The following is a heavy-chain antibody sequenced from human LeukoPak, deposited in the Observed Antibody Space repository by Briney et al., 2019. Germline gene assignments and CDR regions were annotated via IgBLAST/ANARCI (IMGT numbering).Heavy chain of an antibody. Sequence: GGSLRLSCVASGFTFCSYWMTWVRQAPGKGLEWVANIQPDGSQGLYVDSVKGRFIISRDNAKKSLYLQVNSLRAEDTAVYYCTRDPLYGALDSWGQGTLVTVSS. D-gene: IGHD4-17*01. J-gene: IGHJ4*02. CDR1: GFTFCSYW. CDR3: TRDPLYGALDS. CDR2: IQPDGSQG. V-gene: IGHV3-7*01.